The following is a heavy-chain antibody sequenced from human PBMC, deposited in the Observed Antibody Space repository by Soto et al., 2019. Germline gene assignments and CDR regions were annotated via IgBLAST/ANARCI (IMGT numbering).Heavy chain of an antibody. CDR3: AHSKGWELLGGHCVY. CDR1: GFSLSTSGVG. D-gene: IGHD1-26*01. J-gene: IGHJ4*02. V-gene: IGHV2-5*01. CDR2: IYWNDDK. Sequence: SGPTLVNPTQTLTLTCTFSGFSLSTSGVGVGWIRQPPGKALEWLALIYWNDDKRYSPSLKSRLTITKYTSKNQLVQTMTNKEPLDTATYSCAHSKGWELLGGHCVYWVQGTLGTVSP.